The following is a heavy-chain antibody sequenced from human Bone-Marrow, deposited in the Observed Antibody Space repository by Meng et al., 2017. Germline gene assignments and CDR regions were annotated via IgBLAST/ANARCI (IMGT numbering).Heavy chain of an antibody. J-gene: IGHJ4*02. D-gene: IGHD3-10*01. Sequence: GESLKISCAASGFTFSSYGMHWVRQAPGKGLEWVAVIWYDGSNKYYADSVKGRFTISRDNSNNTLYLQMNSLRAEYTAVYYWARDLPITMVRGVLDYWGQGTLVTVSS. V-gene: IGHV3-33*01. CDR3: ARDLPITMVRGVLDY. CDR1: GFTFSSYG. CDR2: IWYDGSNK.